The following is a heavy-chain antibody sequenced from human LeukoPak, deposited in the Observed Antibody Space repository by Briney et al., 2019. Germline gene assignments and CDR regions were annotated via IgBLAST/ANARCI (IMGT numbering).Heavy chain of an antibody. V-gene: IGHV3-23*01. D-gene: IGHD3-9*01. J-gene: IGHJ5*02. Sequence: PGGSLRLSCAASGFTFSSYAMSWVRQAPGKGLEWVSAISGSGGSTYYADSVKGRFTISRDNSKNTLYLQMNSLRAEDTAVYYCAKDRNGVLRYFDWLFHWGQGTLVTVSS. CDR1: GFTFSSYA. CDR3: AKDRNGVLRYFDWLFH. CDR2: ISGSGGST.